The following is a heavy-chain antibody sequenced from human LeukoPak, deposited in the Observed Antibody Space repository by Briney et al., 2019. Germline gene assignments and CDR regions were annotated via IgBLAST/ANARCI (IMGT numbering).Heavy chain of an antibody. CDR2: ISYIGST. Sequence: SETLSLTCAVSDDSFSSHYWTWIRQPPGKGLEWIGYISYIGSTNYNPSLKNRVTISIDTSKNQFSLKLSSVTAADTAVYYCARDLVTVTKGFDIWGQGTMVSVPS. V-gene: IGHV4-59*11. D-gene: IGHD4-17*01. CDR3: ARDLVTVTKGFDI. CDR1: DDSFSSHY. J-gene: IGHJ3*02.